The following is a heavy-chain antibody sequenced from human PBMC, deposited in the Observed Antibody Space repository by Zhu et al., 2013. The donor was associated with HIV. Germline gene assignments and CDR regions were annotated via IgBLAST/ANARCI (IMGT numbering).Heavy chain of an antibody. J-gene: IGHJ6*02. CDR2: IKSGNT. Sequence: QVQLVQSGAEVKKPGASVKVSCKASGYSFTSYGIHWVRQAPGQGLEWISWIKSGNTKFARKFQGRVALTGDTSARTVYLEFSSLRSEDTAVYYCAREGQCNNGVCHPINLHYGMDVWGQGTTVTVSS. CDR1: GYSFTSYG. D-gene: IGHD2-8*01. V-gene: IGHV1-3*01. CDR3: AREGQCNNGVCHPINLHYGMDV.